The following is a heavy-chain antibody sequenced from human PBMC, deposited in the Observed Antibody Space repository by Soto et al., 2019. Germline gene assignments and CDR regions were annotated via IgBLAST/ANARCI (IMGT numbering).Heavy chain of an antibody. CDR3: MRGPPTVQSSDP. CDR2: IYFTGST. Sequence: DTLSLTRTGSGGTEGGGTSYWGWIRQPPWKGLEWIGHIYFTGSTNYNPSLKSRVTMSLDTSRNQFSLKLSSVTAADTAVYYCMRGPPTVQSSDPCG. D-gene: IGHD4-4*01. V-gene: IGHV4-61*01. CDR1: GGTEGGGTSY. J-gene: IGHJ5*02.